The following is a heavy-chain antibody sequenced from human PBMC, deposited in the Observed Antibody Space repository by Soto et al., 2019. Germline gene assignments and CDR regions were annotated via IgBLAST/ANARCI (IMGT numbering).Heavy chain of an antibody. D-gene: IGHD2-2*02. CDR2: ISAYNGNT. CDR3: ARVDCSSTSCYTSHYYYYGMDV. V-gene: IGHV1-18*01. J-gene: IGHJ6*02. CDR1: GYTFTSYG. Sequence: SVEVCFKASGYTFTSYGISWVRQAPGQGLEWMGWISAYNGNTNYAQKLQGRVTMTTDTSTSTAYMELRSLRSDDTAVYYCARVDCSSTSCYTSHYYYYGMDVWGQGTTVTVS.